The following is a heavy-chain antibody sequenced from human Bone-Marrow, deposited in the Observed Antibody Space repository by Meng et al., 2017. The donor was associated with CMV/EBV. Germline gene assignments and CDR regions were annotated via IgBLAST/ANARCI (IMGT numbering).Heavy chain of an antibody. D-gene: IGHD1-26*01. J-gene: IGHJ4*02. CDR3: ARVVGATTGYYFAY. CDR2: IIPIFGTA. Sequence: SVKVSCKASGGTFSSYAISWVRQAPGQGLEWMGGIIPIFGTANYAQKFQGRVTITTDESTSTAYMELSSLRSEDTAVYYCARVVGATTGYYFAYWGQGTRVTVSS. CDR1: GGTFSSYA. V-gene: IGHV1-69*05.